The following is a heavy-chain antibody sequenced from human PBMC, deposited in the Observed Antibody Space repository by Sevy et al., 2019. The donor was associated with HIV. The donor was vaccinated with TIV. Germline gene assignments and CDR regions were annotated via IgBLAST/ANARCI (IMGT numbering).Heavy chain of an antibody. V-gene: IGHV4-31*03. CDR3: ARVGIFGVGFDP. J-gene: IGHJ5*02. CDR2: IYYSEST. CDR1: GGSISSGGYY. D-gene: IGHD3-3*01. Sequence: SETLSLTCTVSGGSISSGGYYWSWIRQHPGKGLEWIGYIYYSESTDSNPSLKSRVTISVDTSKNQFSLKLSSVTAADTAVYYCARVGIFGVGFDPWGQGTLVTVSS.